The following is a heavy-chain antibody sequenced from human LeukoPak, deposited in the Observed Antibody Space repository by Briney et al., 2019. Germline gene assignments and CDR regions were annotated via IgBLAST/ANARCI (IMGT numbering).Heavy chain of an antibody. Sequence: SETLSLTCAVSGDSMSRSHWWSWVRQPPGKGLEWVGEIFYSENTNYNPSLKSRISMSLDKSRNQFSLRLSSVTAADTAVYYCARMDYSGSGSAIHSWGQGTLVIVSS. J-gene: IGHJ4*02. CDR2: IFYSENT. D-gene: IGHD3-10*01. CDR1: GDSMSRSHW. CDR3: ARMDYSGSGSAIHS. V-gene: IGHV4-4*02.